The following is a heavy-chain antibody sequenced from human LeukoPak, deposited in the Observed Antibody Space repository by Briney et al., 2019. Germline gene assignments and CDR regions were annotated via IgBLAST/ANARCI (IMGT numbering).Heavy chain of an antibody. J-gene: IGHJ4*02. CDR2: ISGSGGST. Sequence: PGESLKISCAASGFTFSSYAMSWVRQAPGKGLEWVSAISGSGGSTYYADSVKGRFTISRDNSKNTLYLQMNSLRAEDTAVYYCAKYRSSWNGDFDYWGQGTLVTVSS. CDR1: GFTFSSYA. V-gene: IGHV3-23*01. CDR3: AKYRSSWNGDFDY. D-gene: IGHD6-13*01.